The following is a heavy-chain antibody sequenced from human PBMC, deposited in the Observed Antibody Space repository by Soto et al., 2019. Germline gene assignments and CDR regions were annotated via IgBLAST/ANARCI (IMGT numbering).Heavy chain of an antibody. CDR3: VRDGTKTLRDWFDP. CDR1: GASISVFY. D-gene: IGHD1-1*01. V-gene: IGHV4-4*07. Sequence: SETLSLTCTVSGASISVFYWSWIRNSAGKGLEWIGRIYATGTTDYNPSLKSRVMMSVDTSKKQFSLKLGSVTAADTAVYYCVRDGTKTLRDWFDPWGQGISVTVSS. CDR2: IYATGTT. J-gene: IGHJ5*02.